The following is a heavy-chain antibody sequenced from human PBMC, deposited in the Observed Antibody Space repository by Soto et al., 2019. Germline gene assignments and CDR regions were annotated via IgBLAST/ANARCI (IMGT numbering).Heavy chain of an antibody. CDR2: IYYSGST. CDR1: GGSISSYY. J-gene: IGHJ6*02. Sequence: ETLSLTCTVSGGSISSYYWSWIRQPPGKGLEWIGYIYYSGSTNYNPSLKSRVTISVDTSKNQFSLKLSSVTAADTAVYYCARGTFSDIVVVPAATYYYGMDVWGQGTTVTVSS. V-gene: IGHV4-59*01. D-gene: IGHD2-2*01. CDR3: ARGTFSDIVVVPAATYYYGMDV.